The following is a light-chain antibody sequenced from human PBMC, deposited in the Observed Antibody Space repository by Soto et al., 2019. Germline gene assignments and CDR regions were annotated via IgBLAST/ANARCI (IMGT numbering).Light chain of an antibody. V-gene: IGKV3-15*01. CDR1: QSVSSN. J-gene: IGKJ1*01. CDR3: QQYNNWPLT. Sequence: EIVMTQSPATLSVPPGERATLSCRASQSVSSNLAWYQQKPGQAPRLLIYGASTRATGIPARFSGSGSGTDFTLTISRLEPEDFAVYSCQQYNNWPLTFGQGTKVDIK. CDR2: GAS.